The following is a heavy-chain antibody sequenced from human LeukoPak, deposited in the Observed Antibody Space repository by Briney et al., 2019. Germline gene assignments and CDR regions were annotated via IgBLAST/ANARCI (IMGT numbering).Heavy chain of an antibody. V-gene: IGHV3-7*01. D-gene: IGHD3-16*01. CDR3: ARELRTFDS. Sequence: PGGSLRLSCAASGFTISRYWMTWVRQAPGRGLEWVANIKHNGDELNYVDSVEDRFTTSRDNAKNSLYLHMTSLRAEDTAVYYCARELRTFDSWGQGTLVTVSS. J-gene: IGHJ4*02. CDR1: GFTISRYW. CDR2: IKHNGDEL.